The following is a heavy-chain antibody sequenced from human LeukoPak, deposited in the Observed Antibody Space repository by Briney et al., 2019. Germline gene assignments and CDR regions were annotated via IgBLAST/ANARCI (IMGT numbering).Heavy chain of an antibody. V-gene: IGHV3-20*04. CDR1: GFTFDYYG. CDR3: ARDRYYDTSDFLDY. CDR2: INWNGGSP. Sequence: GGSLRLSCAASGFTFDYYGMTWFRQAPGKGLEGGSGINWNGGSPDYAGSVKGRFTISRDNAKNSLYLQMNSLRAEDTAVYYCARDRYYDTSDFLDYWGQGTLVTVSS. D-gene: IGHD3-22*01. J-gene: IGHJ4*02.